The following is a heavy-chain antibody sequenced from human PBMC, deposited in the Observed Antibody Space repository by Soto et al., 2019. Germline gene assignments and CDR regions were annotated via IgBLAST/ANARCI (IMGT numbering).Heavy chain of an antibody. Sequence: QVQLQESGPGLVKPSETLSLTCTVSGGSISYSYWSWIRQSPGEGLEWIGYIHNNGESNYNPSLTRRVTMSLPTSKNQVSLNLTSVTAADTAVYYCARQPPATAAFDIWGQGTMVTVSS. CDR1: GGSISYSY. V-gene: IGHV4-59*08. J-gene: IGHJ3*02. CDR3: ARQPPATAAFDI. CDR2: IHNNGES. D-gene: IGHD5-12*01.